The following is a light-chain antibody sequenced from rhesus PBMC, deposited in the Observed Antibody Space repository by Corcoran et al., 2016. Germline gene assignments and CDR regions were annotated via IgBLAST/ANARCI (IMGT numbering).Light chain of an antibody. CDR2: GAS. J-gene: IGKJ2*01. V-gene: IGKV3-10*01. CDR3: YQHSSGYS. CDR1: QSVSSY. Sequence: QVILTQSPATLSLSPGERATLSCRASQSVSSYLAWYQPKPGQAPRLLIYGASSRATGIPDRVRGSGSGTDFPPTISSLEPEVVGVYHCYQHSSGYSFGQGTKVEIK.